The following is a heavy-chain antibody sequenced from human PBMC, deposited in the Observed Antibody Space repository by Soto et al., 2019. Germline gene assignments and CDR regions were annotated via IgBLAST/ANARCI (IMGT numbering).Heavy chain of an antibody. V-gene: IGHV3-74*01. CDR2: IDTYGSAT. CDR3: VRVLKSIGWDNDVFDI. Sequence: GGSLRLSCAASGFSLSGYWMHWVRQAPWKGLVWVSRIDTYGSATKYADSVEGRFSISKDNAENTLYLQMNNLRADDTAVYYCVRVLKSIGWDNDVFDIWGQGTMVTVSS. J-gene: IGHJ3*02. D-gene: IGHD6-19*01. CDR1: GFSLSGYW.